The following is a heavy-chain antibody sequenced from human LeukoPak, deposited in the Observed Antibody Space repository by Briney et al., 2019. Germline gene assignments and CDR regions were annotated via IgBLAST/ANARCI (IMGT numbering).Heavy chain of an antibody. Sequence: SETLSLTCAVYGGSFSGYYWSWIRQPPGKGLEWIGEINHSGSTNYNPSLKSRVTISVDTSKNQFSLKLSSVAAADTAVYYCARASPRSLYYYDSSGTLDYWGQGTLVTVSS. D-gene: IGHD3-22*01. V-gene: IGHV4-34*01. CDR3: ARASPRSLYYYDSSGTLDY. J-gene: IGHJ4*02. CDR1: GGSFSGYY. CDR2: INHSGST.